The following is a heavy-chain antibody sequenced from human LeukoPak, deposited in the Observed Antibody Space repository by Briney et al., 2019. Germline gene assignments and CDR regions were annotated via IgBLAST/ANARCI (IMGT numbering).Heavy chain of an antibody. J-gene: IGHJ4*02. V-gene: IGHV4-31*03. Sequence: SETLSLTCTVSGGSINSNGYYWSWVRQHPGKGLEGIGYIYNSGGTYYNPSLKSRLTTSVDTSKNQLSLKLSSVTAADTAVYYCARVVAAPIYQFHYWGKGPLVTVSS. CDR1: GGSINSNGYY. CDR2: IYNSGGT. D-gene: IGHD2-15*01. CDR3: ARVVAAPIYQFHY.